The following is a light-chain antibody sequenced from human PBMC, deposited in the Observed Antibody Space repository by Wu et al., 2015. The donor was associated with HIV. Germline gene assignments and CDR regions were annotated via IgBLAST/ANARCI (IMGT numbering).Light chain of an antibody. J-gene: IGKJ1*01. CDR1: QDLYNY. CDR2: DAS. Sequence: DIQMTQSPSSLSASVGDRVTITCQASQDLYNYLNWYQHKPGKAPKLLIYDASNLETGVPSRFSGSGSGTDFTFTISSLQPEDVATYYCQKYNTAPWTFGQGTKVEMK. V-gene: IGKV1-33*01. CDR3: QKYNTAPWT.